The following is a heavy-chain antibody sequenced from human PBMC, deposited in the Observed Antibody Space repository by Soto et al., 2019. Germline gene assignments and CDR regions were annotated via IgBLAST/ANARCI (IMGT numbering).Heavy chain of an antibody. V-gene: IGHV4-39*01. CDR3: ARHGSWNDFDY. CDR1: GGSISSSSYY. D-gene: IGHD1-1*01. CDR2: IYYSGST. Sequence: GSLRLSCTVSGGSISSSSYYWGWIRQPPGKGLEWIGSIYYSGSTYYNPSLKSRVTISVDTSKNQFSLKLSSVTAADRAVYYCARHGSWNDFDYWGQGTLVTVSS. J-gene: IGHJ4*02.